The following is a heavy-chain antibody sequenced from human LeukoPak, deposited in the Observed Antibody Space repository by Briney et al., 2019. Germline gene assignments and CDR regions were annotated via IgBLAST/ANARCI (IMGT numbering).Heavy chain of an antibody. CDR1: GFTFNTHG. CDR2: IWFDGSVK. J-gene: IGHJ4*02. CDR3: AKDMAVQFLEPAF. D-gene: IGHD3-3*01. V-gene: IGHV3-33*06. Sequence: GGSLRLSCAASGFTFNTHGMHWVRQAPGKGLEWVAAIWFDGSVKHYSDAVKGRFTISRDNSLNTLYLQMNSLRVEDTAIYYCAKDMAVQFLEPAFWGQGTLVTVSS.